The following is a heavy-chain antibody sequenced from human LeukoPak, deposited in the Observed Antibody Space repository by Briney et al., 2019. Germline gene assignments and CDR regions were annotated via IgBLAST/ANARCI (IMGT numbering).Heavy chain of an antibody. CDR1: GFTFNYYS. CDR3: ARVKVLLQEDAFDI. J-gene: IGHJ3*02. V-gene: IGHV3-21*01. Sequence: GGSRRLSCVASGFTFNYYSMNCVRQAPGKVLEWDSSISNSSNYIYYADSVNGRFTISRDNAKNSLYLQMNSLRAEDTAVYYFARVKVLLQEDAFDIWGQGTMFTVSS. CDR2: ISNSSNYI. D-gene: IGHD4/OR15-4a*01.